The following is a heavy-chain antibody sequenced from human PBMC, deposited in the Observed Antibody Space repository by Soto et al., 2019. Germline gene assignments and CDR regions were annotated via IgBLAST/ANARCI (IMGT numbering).Heavy chain of an antibody. CDR3: VKGSFVWSGYYREDFDY. J-gene: IGHJ4*02. Sequence: HPGGSLRLSCSASGFTFSSYAMHWVRQAPGKGLEYVSAISSNGGSTYYADSVKGRFTISRDNSKNTLYLQMSSLRAEDTAVYYCVKGSFVWSGYYREDFDYWGQRTLVTVSS. CDR1: GFTFSSYA. V-gene: IGHV3-64D*06. D-gene: IGHD3-3*01. CDR2: ISSNGGST.